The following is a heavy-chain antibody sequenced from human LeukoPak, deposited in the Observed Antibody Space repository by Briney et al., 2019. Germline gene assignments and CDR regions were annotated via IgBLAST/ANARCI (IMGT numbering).Heavy chain of an antibody. D-gene: IGHD6-19*01. J-gene: IGHJ4*02. CDR3: AKDQSAGWYSDY. CDR2: IDASGSTT. V-gene: IGHV3-48*03. Sequence: GGSLRLSCAASGFTFNTYEMNWVRQAPGKGLEWVSYIDASGSTTHYADSVKGRFTISRDNSKNTLYLQMNSLRAEDTAVYYCAKDQSAGWYSDYWGQRTLVTVSS. CDR1: GFTFNTYE.